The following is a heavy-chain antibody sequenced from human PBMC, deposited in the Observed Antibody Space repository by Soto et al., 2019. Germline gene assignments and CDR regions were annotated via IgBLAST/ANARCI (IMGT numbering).Heavy chain of an antibody. V-gene: IGHV3-30-3*01. D-gene: IGHD5-12*01. CDR3: VRETRVATIKYYYYGMDV. J-gene: IGHJ6*02. Sequence: QVQLVESGGGVVQPGRSLRLSCAASGFTFSSYAMHWVRQAPGKGLEWVAVISYDGSNKYYADSEKGRFTISRDNSKNTLYLQMNSLRAEDTAVYYCVRETRVATIKYYYYGMDVWGQGTTVTVSS. CDR1: GFTFSSYA. CDR2: ISYDGSNK.